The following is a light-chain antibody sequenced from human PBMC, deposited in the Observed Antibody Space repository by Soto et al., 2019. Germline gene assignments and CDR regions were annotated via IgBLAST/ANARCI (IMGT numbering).Light chain of an antibody. CDR2: DDN. CDR1: SSNIGGNS. CDR3: CSYTSGTSV. V-gene: IGLV1-51*01. J-gene: IGLJ1*01. Sequence: QSVMTQPPSVSAAPGQKVTISCSGSSSNIGGNSVSWYQQLPGTAPKLLIYDDNKRPSGIPDRFSGSKSGTSATLGITGFQTGDEADYYCCSYTSGTSVFGTGTKLTVL.